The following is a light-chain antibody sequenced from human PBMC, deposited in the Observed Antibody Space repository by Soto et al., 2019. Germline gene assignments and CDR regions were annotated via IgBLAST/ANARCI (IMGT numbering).Light chain of an antibody. CDR3: QQYGSSFT. Sequence: EIVLTQSPGTLSLSPGERATLSCRASQSVTRNYLAWYQQKPGQAPRLLIYGAFYRAAGIPDRFSGSGSGTDFPLTISRLEPDDFAVYYCQQYGSSFTFGGGSKVEIQ. J-gene: IGKJ4*01. CDR1: QSVTRNY. V-gene: IGKV3-20*01. CDR2: GAF.